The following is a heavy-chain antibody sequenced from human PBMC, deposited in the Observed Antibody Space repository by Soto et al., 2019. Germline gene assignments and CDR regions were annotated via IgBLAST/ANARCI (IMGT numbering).Heavy chain of an antibody. J-gene: IGHJ3*02. V-gene: IGHV1-2*04. CDR2: INPNSGGA. CDR1: GYTFTGYY. CDR3: ARDYYDGSASYVFEI. Sequence: QVHLVQSGAEVKKPGAAVKVSCKASGYTFTGYYIHCVRQAPGQGLEWMAWINPNSGGANIAQKFQGWVTMTRDTSISTTYMELNRRTSNDTAVYYCARDYYDGSASYVFEIWGQGTMVTVAS. D-gene: IGHD3-16*01.